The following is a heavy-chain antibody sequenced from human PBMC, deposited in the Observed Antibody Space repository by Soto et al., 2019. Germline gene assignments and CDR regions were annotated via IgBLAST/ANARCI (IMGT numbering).Heavy chain of an antibody. Sequence: GGSLRLSCAASGFTFSSYAMSWVGQSPGKGLEWVSAISGSGGSTYYADSVKGRFTISRDNSKNTLYLQMNSLRAEDTAVYYCAKDYSSGYYYFDYWGQGTLVTVSS. CDR1: GFTFSSYA. J-gene: IGHJ4*02. CDR2: ISGSGGST. V-gene: IGHV3-23*01. D-gene: IGHD6-19*01. CDR3: AKDYSSGYYYFDY.